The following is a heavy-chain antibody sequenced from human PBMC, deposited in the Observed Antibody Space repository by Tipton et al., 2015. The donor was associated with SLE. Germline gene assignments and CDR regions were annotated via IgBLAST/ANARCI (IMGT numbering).Heavy chain of an antibody. Sequence: TLSLTCTVSGGPFNNQYWCWIRQPPGKGLEWIWYVSAIGSPNYNASLKSRVTMSVDKSQNQFSLRLKSVTSADTAVYYCARGFGVALDYWGQGRLVTVSS. D-gene: IGHD2-8*01. V-gene: IGHV4-59*11. CDR3: ARGFGVALDY. CDR2: VSAIGSP. CDR1: GGPFNNQY. J-gene: IGHJ4*02.